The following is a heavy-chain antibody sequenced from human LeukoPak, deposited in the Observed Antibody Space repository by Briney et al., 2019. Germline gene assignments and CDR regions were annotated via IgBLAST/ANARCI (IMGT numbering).Heavy chain of an antibody. CDR2: IYYSGST. CDR3: ARNVWVIAARRDWFDP. J-gene: IGHJ5*02. CDR1: ACSISSGAYY. D-gene: IGHD6-6*01. V-gene: IGHV4-39*01. Sequence: SETLCLTCTAYACSISSGAYYWGWIRQPPGKGLEWIGTIYYSGSTYYNPSLKSRVTISVDTSNNQFSLKLSSVTAADTAVYYSARNVWVIAARRDWFDPWGQGNLVTVSS.